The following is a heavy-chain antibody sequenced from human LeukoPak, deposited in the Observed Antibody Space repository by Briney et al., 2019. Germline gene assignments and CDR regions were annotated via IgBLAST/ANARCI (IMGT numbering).Heavy chain of an antibody. Sequence: GGSLRLSCAASGFTFSSYDMHWVRQAPGKGLEWVAFIRYDGSNKYYADSVKGRFTISRDNSKNTLYLQMNSLRAEDTAVYYCAKDRDSSGYYYLVWGQGTLVTVSS. V-gene: IGHV3-30*02. D-gene: IGHD3-22*01. CDR3: AKDRDSSGYYYLV. J-gene: IGHJ4*02. CDR2: IRYDGSNK. CDR1: GFTFSSYD.